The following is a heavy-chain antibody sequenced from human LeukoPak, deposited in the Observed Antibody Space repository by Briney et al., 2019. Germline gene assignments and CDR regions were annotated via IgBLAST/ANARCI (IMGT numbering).Heavy chain of an antibody. Sequence: ASVTVSCKASGYTFTGYYIHWVRQAPGQGLEWLGWINPHTGDTYHAQKFQGRVTMTSDASVNTAFLQLSRLKSDDTAIYYCARDLGIAVAGTGGYYYYYMDVWGKGTTVTISS. J-gene: IGHJ6*03. CDR2: INPHTGDT. D-gene: IGHD6-19*01. CDR3: ARDLGIAVAGTGGYYYYYMDV. CDR1: GYTFTGYY. V-gene: IGHV1-2*02.